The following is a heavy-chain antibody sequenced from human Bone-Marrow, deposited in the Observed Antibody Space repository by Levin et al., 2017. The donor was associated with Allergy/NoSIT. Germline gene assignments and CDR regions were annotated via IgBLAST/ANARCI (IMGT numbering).Heavy chain of an antibody. Sequence: SSETLSLTCTVSGDSIGNYYWSWIRRPPGRGLEWIGYIYDSEYTKIGSTSYNPSLRGRVAISVDTSKNQLSLKVMSVTAADTAMYYCARLPDSWGQGTLVTVSS. CDR1: GDSIGNYY. CDR3: ARLPDS. J-gene: IGHJ5*01. CDR2: IYDSEYTKIGST. V-gene: IGHV4-59*08.